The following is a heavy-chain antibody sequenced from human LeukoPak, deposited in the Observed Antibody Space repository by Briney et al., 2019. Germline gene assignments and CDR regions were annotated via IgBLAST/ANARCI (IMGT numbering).Heavy chain of an antibody. D-gene: IGHD5-18*01. CDR1: GFTFSSYG. J-gene: IGHJ4*02. CDR3: ARSHSYGGIHY. V-gene: IGHV3-30*03. CDR2: ISYDGSNK. Sequence: GGSLRLSCAASGFTFSSYGMHWVRQAPGKGLEWVAVISYDGSNKYYADSVKGRFTISRDNSKNTLYLQMNSLRAEDTAVYYCARSHSYGGIHYWGQGTLVTVSS.